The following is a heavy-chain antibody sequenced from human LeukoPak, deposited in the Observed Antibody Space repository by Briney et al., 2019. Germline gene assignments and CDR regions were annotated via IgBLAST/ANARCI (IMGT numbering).Heavy chain of an antibody. D-gene: IGHD2-21*01. J-gene: IGHJ5*01. CDR1: GGSMSSSNYY. Sequence: SETLSLTCTVSGGSMSSSNYYWGWTRQPPGKGLEWIGTVHYSGSTYYNPSLKSRVAISVDTSKNQFSLKLSSVTAADTAVYYCARRPSSSCGGDCYGSWGQGTLVTVSS. CDR3: ARRPSSSCGGDCYGS. V-gene: IGHV4-39*01. CDR2: VHYSGST.